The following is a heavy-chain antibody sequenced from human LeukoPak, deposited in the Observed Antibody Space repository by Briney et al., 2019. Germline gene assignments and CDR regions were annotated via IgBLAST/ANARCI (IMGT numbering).Heavy chain of an antibody. CDR2: IIPIFGTA. D-gene: IGHD4-17*01. J-gene: IGHJ3*02. CDR3: ATLYGDYFGAVDI. CDR1: GGTFSSYA. V-gene: IGHV1-69*06. Sequence: SVKVSCKASGGTFSSYAISWVRQAPGQGLELMGGIIPIFGTANYAQKFQGRVTITADKSTSTAYMELSSLRSEDTAVYYCATLYGDYFGAVDIWGQGTMVTVSS.